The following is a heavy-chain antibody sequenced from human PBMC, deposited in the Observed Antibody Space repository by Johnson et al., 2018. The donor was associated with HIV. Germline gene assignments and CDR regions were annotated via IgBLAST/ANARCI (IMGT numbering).Heavy chain of an antibody. D-gene: IGHD5-24*01. CDR1: GFTFSNYA. V-gene: IGHV3-30*04. J-gene: IGHJ3*01. CDR3: VREDGAFDL. CDR2: ISYDGSNK. Sequence: VQLVESGGGVVQPGRSLRLSCVGSGFTFSNYALHCVRQAPGKGLEWVALISYDGSNKYYADSVKGRFTISRDNSKNTLYLQMNSLRAEDTAVYYCVREDGAFDLWGQGTVVTVSS.